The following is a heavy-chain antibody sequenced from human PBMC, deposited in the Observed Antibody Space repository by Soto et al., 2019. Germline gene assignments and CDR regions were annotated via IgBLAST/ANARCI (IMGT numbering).Heavy chain of an antibody. CDR1: GFTFSSYS. V-gene: IGHV3-21*05. CDR2: ISSDSSDT. Sequence: GGFLRLSCAASGFTFSSYSRAWIRQPPGKGLEWLSYISSDSSDTKHADSVKGRFTISRDNAKNSLYLQMNSLRAEDTAVYFYATGQQVRMADIWGQGTMVTVSS. CDR3: ATGQQVRMADI. J-gene: IGHJ3*02. D-gene: IGHD6-13*01.